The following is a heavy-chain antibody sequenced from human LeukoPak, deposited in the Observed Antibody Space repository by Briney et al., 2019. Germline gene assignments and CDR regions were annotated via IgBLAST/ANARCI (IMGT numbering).Heavy chain of an antibody. Sequence: GGSLRLSCAASGFTVSSNYMSWVRQAPGKGLEWVPVIYSGGSTYYADSVKGRFTISRDNSKNTLYLQMNSLRAEDTAVYYCARGGIAAAHHFDYWGQGTLVTVSS. CDR2: IYSGGST. D-gene: IGHD6-13*01. CDR3: ARGGIAAAHHFDY. V-gene: IGHV3-53*01. J-gene: IGHJ4*02. CDR1: GFTVSSNY.